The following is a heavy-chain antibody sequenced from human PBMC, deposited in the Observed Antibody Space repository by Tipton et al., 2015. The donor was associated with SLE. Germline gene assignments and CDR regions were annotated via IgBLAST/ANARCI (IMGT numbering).Heavy chain of an antibody. J-gene: IGHJ5*02. CDR2: IYYSGST. D-gene: IGHD6-13*01. Sequence: TLSLTCTVSGGSISSHQWSWIRQPPGKGLEWIGYIYYSGSTNYNPSLKSRVTISVDTSKNQFSLKLSSVTAADTAVYYCARGGIAAAGIDPWGRGTLVTVSS. CDR1: GGSISSHQ. V-gene: IGHV4-59*11. CDR3: ARGGIAAAGIDP.